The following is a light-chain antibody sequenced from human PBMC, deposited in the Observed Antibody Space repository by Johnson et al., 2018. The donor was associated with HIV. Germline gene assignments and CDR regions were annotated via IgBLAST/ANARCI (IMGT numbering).Light chain of an antibody. CDR2: DNN. J-gene: IGLJ1*01. CDR3: GTWDSSLSAWFYV. CDR1: SSNIGINY. Sequence: QSVLTQPPSVSAAPGQKVTISCSGSSSNIGINYVSWYQQLPGTAPKLLIYDNNKRPSGIPDRFSGSKSGTSATLGITGLQTGDEADYYCGTWDSSLSAWFYVFGTGTKVTVL. V-gene: IGLV1-51*01.